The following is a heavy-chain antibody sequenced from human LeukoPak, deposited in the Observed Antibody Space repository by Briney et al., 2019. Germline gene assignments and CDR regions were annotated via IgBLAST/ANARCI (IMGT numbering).Heavy chain of an antibody. CDR3: AEVESSYCRI. CDR1: GLTFGNYG. D-gene: IGHD3-10*01. J-gene: IGHJ4*01. CDR2: IGGGGYTT. V-gene: IGHV3-23*01. Sequence: GGSLRLSCVASGLTFGNYGMNWVRQAPGKGLEWVSSIGGGGYTTYYADSVRGRFTISGDNSKNSMYLQMSSLRAEDTAIYYCAEVESSYCRIWGQGTLVTVSS.